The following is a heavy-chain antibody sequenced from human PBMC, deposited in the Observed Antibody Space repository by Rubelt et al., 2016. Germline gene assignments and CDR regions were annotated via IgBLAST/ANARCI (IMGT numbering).Heavy chain of an antibody. J-gene: IGHJ4*02. CDR1: GGTFSSYA. Sequence: QVQLVQSGAEVKKPGSSVKVSCKASGGTFSSYAISWVRQAPGQGLEWMGGIIPIFGTATYAQKFQGGVQIIADESTSTSYMELSSRRAEDTAVYYCARGQQLGPFDYWGQGTLVTVSS. CDR3: ARGQQLGPFDY. CDR2: IIPIFGTA. V-gene: IGHV1-69*01. D-gene: IGHD6-13*01.